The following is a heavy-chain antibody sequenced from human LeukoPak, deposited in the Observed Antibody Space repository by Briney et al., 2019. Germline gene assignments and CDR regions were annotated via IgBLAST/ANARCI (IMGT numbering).Heavy chain of an antibody. J-gene: IGHJ4*02. CDR1: GFTFSSYA. CDR3: AKDPYSMIVVAEFDY. Sequence: GGSLRLSCAASGFTFSSYAMHWVRQAPGKGLEWVAVISYDGSNKYYADSVKGRFTISRDNSKNTLYLQMNSLRAEDTAVYYCAKDPYSMIVVAEFDYWGQGTLVTVSS. CDR2: ISYDGSNK. D-gene: IGHD3-22*01. V-gene: IGHV3-30-3*01.